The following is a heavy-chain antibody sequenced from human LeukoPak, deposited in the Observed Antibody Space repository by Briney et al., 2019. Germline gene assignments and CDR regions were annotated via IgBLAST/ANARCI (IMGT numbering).Heavy chain of an antibody. J-gene: IGHJ6*04. Sequence: NPSETLSLTCAVYGGSFSGYYWSWIRQPPGKGLEWIGEINHSGSTNYNPSLKSRVTISVDTSKNQFSLKLSSVTAADTAVYYCARLGYCSSTSCYYYYYYGMDVWGKGTTVTVSS. D-gene: IGHD2-2*01. CDR3: ARLGYCSSTSCYYYYYYGMDV. CDR2: INHSGST. V-gene: IGHV4-34*01. CDR1: GGSFSGYY.